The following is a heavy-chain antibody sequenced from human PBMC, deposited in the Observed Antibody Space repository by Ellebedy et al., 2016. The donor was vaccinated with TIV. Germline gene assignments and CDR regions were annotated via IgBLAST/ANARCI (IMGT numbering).Heavy chain of an antibody. Sequence: MPSETLSLTCTIAGGSISSYYWSWIRQPQGKGLEWIGYISYSGSTNYNPSLKSRVTISVDTSKNQFSLRLRSVTAADTAVYYCARRGFGDLAFDYWGQGTLVTVSS. J-gene: IGHJ4*02. CDR3: ARRGFGDLAFDY. CDR2: ISYSGST. V-gene: IGHV4-59*08. D-gene: IGHD3-10*01. CDR1: GGSISSYY.